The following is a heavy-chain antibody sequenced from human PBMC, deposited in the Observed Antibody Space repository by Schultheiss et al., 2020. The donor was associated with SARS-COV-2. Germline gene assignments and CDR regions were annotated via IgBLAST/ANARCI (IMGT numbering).Heavy chain of an antibody. V-gene: IGHV3-23*01. CDR3: AKDPPYGGNPSNYFDC. J-gene: IGHJ4*02. CDR1: GFIFSNYG. CDR2: ISGSGGTT. D-gene: IGHD4-23*01. Sequence: GGSLRLSCAASGFIFSNYGMHWVRQAPGKGLEWISSISGSGGTTYYADSVKGRFTISRDNSKNTLYLQMNSLRAEDTALYYCAKDPPYGGNPSNYFDCWGQATLVTVSS.